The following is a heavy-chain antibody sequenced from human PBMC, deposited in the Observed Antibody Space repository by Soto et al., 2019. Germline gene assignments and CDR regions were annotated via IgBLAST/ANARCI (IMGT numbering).Heavy chain of an antibody. CDR2: IYYSGST. CDR3: ARDRMSSSVYGIGD. J-gene: IGHJ6*02. CDR1: GGSISSYY. Sequence: SETLSLTCTVSGGSISSYYWSWIRQPPGKGLEWIGYIYYSGSTNYNPSLKSRVTISVDTSKNQFSLKLSSVTAADTAVYYCARDRMSSSVYGIGDWGQGTPVTVSS. D-gene: IGHD6-13*01. V-gene: IGHV4-59*01.